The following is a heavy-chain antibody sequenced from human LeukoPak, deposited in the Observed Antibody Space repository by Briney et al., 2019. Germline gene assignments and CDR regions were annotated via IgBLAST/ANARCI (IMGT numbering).Heavy chain of an antibody. J-gene: IGHJ4*02. D-gene: IGHD1-26*01. CDR2: IKQDGSEK. V-gene: IGHV3-7*01. CDR1: GFTFSNYW. Sequence: GGSLRLSCAASGFTFSNYWMSWVRQAPGKGLEWVANIKQDGSEKYYVDSVKGRFTISRDNAKNALYLQMNSLRAEDTAIYYCAREGRSSGSYTYWGQGTLVTVSS. CDR3: AREGRSSGSYTY.